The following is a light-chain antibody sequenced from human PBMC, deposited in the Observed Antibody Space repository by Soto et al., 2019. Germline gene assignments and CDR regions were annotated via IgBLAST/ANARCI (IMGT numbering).Light chain of an antibody. CDR2: AAS. CDR3: QQSYSTPWT. Sequence: DIQMTQSPSSLSASLGDRATITCRASQSIGSYFNWYQQKPGKAPKLLIYAASALDSGVPARFSGSGSGTDFTLTISSLQPGDFATYYCQQSYSTPWTFGQGTKVDIK. J-gene: IGKJ1*01. CDR1: QSIGSY. V-gene: IGKV1-39*01.